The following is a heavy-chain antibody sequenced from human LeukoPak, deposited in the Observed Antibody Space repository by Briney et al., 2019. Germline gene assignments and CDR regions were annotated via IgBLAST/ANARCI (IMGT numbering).Heavy chain of an antibody. CDR3: ATTLYYYDSSGSFDY. V-gene: IGHV1-24*01. Sequence: GASVKVSCTVSGYTLTELSMHWVRQAPGKGLEWMGGFDPEDGETIYAQKFQGRVTMTEDTSTDTAYMELSSLRSEDTAVYYCATTLYYYDSSGSFDYWGQGTLVTVSS. CDR2: FDPEDGET. D-gene: IGHD3-22*01. CDR1: GYTLTELS. J-gene: IGHJ4*02.